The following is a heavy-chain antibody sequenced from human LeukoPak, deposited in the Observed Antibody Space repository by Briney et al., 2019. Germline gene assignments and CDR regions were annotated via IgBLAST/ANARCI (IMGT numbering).Heavy chain of an antibody. Sequence: SETLSLTCTVSGGSISSGGYYSSWIRQHPGRGLEWIGYIYSSGSTYYNPSLKSRVTISADTSKNQFSLKLSSVTAADTAVYYCARRIVVAGLFDYWGQGTLVTVSS. CDR2: IYSSGST. J-gene: IGHJ4*02. CDR3: ARRIVVAGLFDY. V-gene: IGHV4-31*03. CDR1: GGSISSGGYY. D-gene: IGHD6-19*01.